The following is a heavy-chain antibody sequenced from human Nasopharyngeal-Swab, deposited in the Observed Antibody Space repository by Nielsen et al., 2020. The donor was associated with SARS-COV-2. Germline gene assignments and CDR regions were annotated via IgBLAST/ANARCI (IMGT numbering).Heavy chain of an antibody. D-gene: IGHD3-10*01. J-gene: IGHJ3*02. V-gene: IGHV4-59*01. CDR2: IYCSGST. CDR3: ARGGGSGSYYNDDAFDI. Sequence: WIRQPPGKGLEWIGYIYCSGSTNYNPSLKSRVTISVDTSKNQFSLKLSSVTAADTAVYYCARGGGSGSYYNDDAFDIWGQGTMVTVSS.